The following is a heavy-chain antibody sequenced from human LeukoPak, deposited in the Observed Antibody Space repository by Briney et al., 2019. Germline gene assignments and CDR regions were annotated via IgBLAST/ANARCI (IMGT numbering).Heavy chain of an antibody. CDR2: IYSDGTT. D-gene: IGHD2-2*01. CDR3: ARGDCTTTRCKTSPFDY. Sequence: GGSLRLSCAASRFTVSSNYMSWVRQAPGKGLEWVSDIYSDGTTYYADSVKGRFTISRDNAKNTLYLQMKTLRADDTAVYYCARGDCTTTRCKTSPFDYWGQGPLVTVSS. V-gene: IGHV3-53*01. J-gene: IGHJ4*02. CDR1: RFTVSSNY.